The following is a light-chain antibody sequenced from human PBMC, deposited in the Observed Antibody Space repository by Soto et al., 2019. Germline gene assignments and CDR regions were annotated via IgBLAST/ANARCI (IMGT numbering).Light chain of an antibody. Sequence: DIQLTQSPSSLSASVGDRVTITSRASQSISNSLNWYQQKPGKAPNLLIYGTSDLQSGVPSRFSGSGSGTEFTLTISSLQRDDFATYYCQQSHSSSWTFGQGTKVEIK. CDR2: GTS. CDR3: QQSHSSSWT. V-gene: IGKV1-39*01. CDR1: QSISNS. J-gene: IGKJ1*01.